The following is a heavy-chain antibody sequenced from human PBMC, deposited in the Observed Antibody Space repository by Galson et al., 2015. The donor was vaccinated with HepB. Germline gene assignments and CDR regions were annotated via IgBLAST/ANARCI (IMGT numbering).Heavy chain of an antibody. CDR3: ARQRSEYCSGGSCYSGAFEI. D-gene: IGHD2-15*01. CDR2: IVVGSGNP. V-gene: IGHV1-58*02. Sequence: SVKVSCQASGFTFTSSARQWVRQARGQRLEWIGWIVVGSGNPTYAQKFQERVTITRDMSTSTAYLEWSSLKASDTAMYYWARQRSEYCSGGSCYSGAFEIWGQGTMVTVSS. CDR1: GFTFTSSA. J-gene: IGHJ3*02.